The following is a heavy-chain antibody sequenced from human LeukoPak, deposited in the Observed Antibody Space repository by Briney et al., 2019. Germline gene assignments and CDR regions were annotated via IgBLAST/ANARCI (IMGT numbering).Heavy chain of an antibody. CDR2: ITNGGST. J-gene: IGHJ4*02. Sequence: GGSLRLSCAASGFTFSNYAMSWVRQAPGKGLGWVSAITNGGSTYYADSVKGRFTISRDNSKNTLYLQMKSLRADDTAVYYCAKHIVIVPAAKDYWGQGTLVTVSS. CDR1: GFTFSNYA. V-gene: IGHV3-23*01. CDR3: AKHIVIVPAAKDY. D-gene: IGHD2-2*01.